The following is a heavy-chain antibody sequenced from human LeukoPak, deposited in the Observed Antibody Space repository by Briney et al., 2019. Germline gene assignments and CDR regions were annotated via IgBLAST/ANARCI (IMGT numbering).Heavy chain of an antibody. J-gene: IGHJ2*01. CDR3: ARSDCSGGSRLYWYFDL. CDR2: TYYRSKWYN. D-gene: IGHD2-15*01. Sequence: SQTLSLTCAISGDSVSSNSAAWNWIRQSPSRGLEWLVRTYYRSKWYNDYAVSVKSRITINPDTSKNQFSLQLNSVTAADTAVYYCARSDCSGGSRLYWYFDLWGRGTLVTVSS. CDR1: GDSVSSNSAA. V-gene: IGHV6-1*01.